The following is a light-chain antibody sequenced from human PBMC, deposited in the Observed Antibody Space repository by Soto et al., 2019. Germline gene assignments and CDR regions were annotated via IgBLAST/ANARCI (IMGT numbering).Light chain of an antibody. J-gene: IGLJ1*01. CDR3: SSYTSSRSLV. V-gene: IGLV2-14*01. CDR2: EVS. CDR1: SSDVGDYDY. Sequence: QSVLTQPASLSGSPGQSITISCTGTSSDVGDYDYVSWYQQHPGKAPKLIIYEVSDRPSGVSNRFSGSKSANTASLTISGLQAEDEADYFCSSYTSSRSLVFGAGTKVNV.